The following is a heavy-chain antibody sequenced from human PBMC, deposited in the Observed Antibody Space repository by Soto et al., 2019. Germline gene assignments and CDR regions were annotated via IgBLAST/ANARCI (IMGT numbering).Heavy chain of an antibody. CDR1: GFIFSTHW. CDR2: INSDGSTT. CDR3: ASLTVDYYGMDV. V-gene: IGHV3-74*01. D-gene: IGHD7-27*01. J-gene: IGHJ6*02. Sequence: GGSLRLSCAASGFIFSTHWMNWVRQAPGKGLVWVSRINSDGSTTSYADSVKGRFTISRDNAKNTLYLQMNSLRAEDTAVYFCASLTVDYYGMDVWGQGTTVTVS.